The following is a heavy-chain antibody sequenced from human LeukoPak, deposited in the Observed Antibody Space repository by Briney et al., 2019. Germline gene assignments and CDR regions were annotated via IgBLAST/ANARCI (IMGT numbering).Heavy chain of an antibody. D-gene: IGHD2-15*01. CDR1: GGTFSSYA. V-gene: IGHV1-69*13. CDR2: IIPIFGTA. J-gene: IGHJ5*02. Sequence: SVKVSCKASGGTFSSYAISWVRQAPGQGLEWMGGIIPIFGTANYAQKFQGRVTITADESTSTAYMELSSLRSEDTAVYYYARAPRFVDNWFDPWGQGTLVIVSS. CDR3: ARAPRFVDNWFDP.